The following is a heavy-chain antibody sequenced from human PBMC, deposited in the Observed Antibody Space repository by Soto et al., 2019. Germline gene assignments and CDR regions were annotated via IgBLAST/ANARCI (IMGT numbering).Heavy chain of an antibody. CDR1: GGSISTSSYY. D-gene: IGHD3-3*01. V-gene: IGHV4-39*01. CDR3: ASRPVSSNFWSGSNYYYYMEV. J-gene: IGHJ6*03. Sequence: QLQLQESGPGLVKPSETLFLTCTVSGGSISTSSYYWGWIRQPPGKGLEWIGSFYFTGNTYYNPSLESRVTISVDRSKNQFSLKMSSVTAADTAVYYCASRPVSSNFWSGSNYYYYMEVWGKGTTVTVSS. CDR2: FYFTGNT.